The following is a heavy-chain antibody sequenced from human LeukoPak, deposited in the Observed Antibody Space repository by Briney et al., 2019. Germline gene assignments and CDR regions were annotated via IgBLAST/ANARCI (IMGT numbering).Heavy chain of an antibody. CDR2: ISGGSGST. D-gene: IGHD3-22*01. CDR1: GFTFSSYW. J-gene: IGHJ4*02. Sequence: GGSLRLSCAASGFTFSSYWMSWVRQAPGKGLAWVSTISGGSGSTYCADSVKGRFTISRDNSKNTLYLQMNSLRDEDTAVYYCAKHRFESGGYHSTDWGQGTLVTVSS. CDR3: AKHRFESGGYHSTD. V-gene: IGHV3-23*01.